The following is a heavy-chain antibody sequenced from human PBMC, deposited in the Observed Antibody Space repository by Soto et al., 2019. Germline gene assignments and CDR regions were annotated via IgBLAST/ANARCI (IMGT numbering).Heavy chain of an antibody. CDR3: AREFAPAAADYYYYGMDV. CDR2: IYYSGST. J-gene: IGHJ6*02. Sequence: SETLSLTCTVSGGSISSYYWSWIRQPPGKGLEWIGYIYYSGSTKYNPSLKSRVTISVDTSKNQFSLKLSSVTAADTAVYYCAREFAPAAADYYYYGMDVWGQGTTVTVSS. V-gene: IGHV4-59*01. D-gene: IGHD2-2*01. CDR1: GGSISSYY.